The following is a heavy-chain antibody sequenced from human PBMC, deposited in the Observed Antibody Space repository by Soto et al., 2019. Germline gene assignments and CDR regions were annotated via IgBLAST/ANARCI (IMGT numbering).Heavy chain of an antibody. D-gene: IGHD3-3*01. CDR1: GLTFSSYA. Sequence: GGSLRLSCAASGLTFSSYAMSWVRQAPGKGLEWVSHISNSGRSTKYADSVKGRFTISRDNSKNTLYLQMNSLRAEDTAIYYCAKDALAYYHFWSWGQGTLVTVPS. J-gene: IGHJ4*02. V-gene: IGHV3-23*01. CDR2: ISNSGRST. CDR3: AKDALAYYHFWS.